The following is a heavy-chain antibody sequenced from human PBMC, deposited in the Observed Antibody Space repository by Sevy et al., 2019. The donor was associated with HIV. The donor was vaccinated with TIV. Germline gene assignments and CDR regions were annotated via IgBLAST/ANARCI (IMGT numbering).Heavy chain of an antibody. CDR1: GFTFDNYA. CDR2: LDNSGDNT. J-gene: IGHJ4*02. Sequence: GGSLRLSCAASGFTFDNYAMTWVRQTPGKGLEWVSTLDNSGDNTYNADSVKGRFTISRDNSKNRLYLQMDSLGAEDTAIYYCAKAGGGWNYFDYSGQGTLVTVSS. V-gene: IGHV3-23*01. CDR3: AKAGGGWNYFDY. D-gene: IGHD6-19*01.